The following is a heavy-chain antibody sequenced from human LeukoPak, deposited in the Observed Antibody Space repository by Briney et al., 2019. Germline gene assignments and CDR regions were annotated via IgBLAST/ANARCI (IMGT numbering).Heavy chain of an antibody. CDR3: ARVPLRWHGMDV. V-gene: IGHV3-21*04. Sequence: GGSLRLSCAASGFTFSSYSMNWVRQAPGKGLEWVSSISSSSSYKYYADSVKGRFTISRDNAKNSLYLQMNSLRAEDTAVYYCARVPLRWHGMDVWGQRTTVTVSS. CDR1: GFTFSSYS. J-gene: IGHJ6*02. CDR2: ISSSSSYK. D-gene: IGHD4-23*01.